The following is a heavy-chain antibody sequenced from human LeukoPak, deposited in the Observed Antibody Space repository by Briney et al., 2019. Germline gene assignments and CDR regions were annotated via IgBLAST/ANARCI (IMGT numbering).Heavy chain of an antibody. CDR3: ATASGSGSNWYFDV. D-gene: IGHD3-10*01. Sequence: PSETLSLTCTVSGGSISGYYWSWLRQPPGKGLEWIGYRYYSGSSNYNPSLKSRVTLSVDTSKNQFSLKMSSVTSADTAVYYCATASGSGSNWYFDVWGRGSLVTVSS. V-gene: IGHV4-59*01. J-gene: IGHJ2*01. CDR2: RYYSGSS. CDR1: GGSISGYY.